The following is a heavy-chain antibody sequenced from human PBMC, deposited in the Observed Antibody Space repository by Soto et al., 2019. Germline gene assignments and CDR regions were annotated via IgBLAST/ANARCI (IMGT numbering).Heavy chain of an antibody. V-gene: IGHV4-30-4*01. D-gene: IGHD6-6*01. CDR1: GASISSDDYY. CDR3: ARDQSSSPDFFDY. Sequence: PSETLSLTCNVSGASISSDDYYWTWIRQPPGKGLEWIGYIYHTGRTSYNPALRSRLTISIDRSKNQFPLTLSSVSAADTALYYCARDQSSSPDFFDYWGQGTLVTVSS. J-gene: IGHJ4*02. CDR2: IYHTGRT.